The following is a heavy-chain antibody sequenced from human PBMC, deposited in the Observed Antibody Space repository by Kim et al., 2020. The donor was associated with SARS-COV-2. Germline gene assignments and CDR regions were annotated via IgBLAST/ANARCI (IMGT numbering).Heavy chain of an antibody. D-gene: IGHD3-9*01. V-gene: IGHV4-34*01. CDR1: GGSFSGYY. Sequence: SETLSLTCAVYGGSFSGYYWSWIRQPPGKGLEWIGEINHSGSTNYNPSLKSRVTISVDTSKNQFSLKLSSVTAADTAVYYCARGRYFDWLLSGGWFDYWGQGTLVTVSS. J-gene: IGHJ4*02. CDR3: ARGRYFDWLLSGGWFDY. CDR2: INHSGST.